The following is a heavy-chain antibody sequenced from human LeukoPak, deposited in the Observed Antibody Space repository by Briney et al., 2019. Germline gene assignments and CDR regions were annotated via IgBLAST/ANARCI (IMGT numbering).Heavy chain of an antibody. CDR3: ARGPGSDYPSYWYFDL. V-gene: IGHV4-4*07. Sequence: SETLSLTCTVSGGSISSYYWSWIRQPAGKGLEWIGRIYTSGSTNYNPTLKSRVTMSVDTSKNQFSLKLSSVTAADTAVYYCARGPGSDYPSYWYFDLWGRGTLVTVSS. CDR2: IYTSGST. D-gene: IGHD3-10*01. J-gene: IGHJ2*01. CDR1: GGSISSYY.